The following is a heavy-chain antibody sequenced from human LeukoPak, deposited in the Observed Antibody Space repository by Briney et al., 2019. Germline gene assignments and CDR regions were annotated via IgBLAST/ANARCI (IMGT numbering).Heavy chain of an antibody. CDR1: GYFISSGYY. J-gene: IGHJ4*02. D-gene: IGHD2-2*01. CDR3: ARVGGGCSSTSCTSYFDY. Sequence: SETLSLTCSVSGYFISSGYYWGWIRLSPGKGLEWIGSIYYSGSTYYNPSLKSRVTMSVDTSKNQFSLKLSSVTAADTAVYYCARVGGGCSSTSCTSYFDYWGQGTLVTVSS. V-gene: IGHV4-38-2*02. CDR2: IYYSGST.